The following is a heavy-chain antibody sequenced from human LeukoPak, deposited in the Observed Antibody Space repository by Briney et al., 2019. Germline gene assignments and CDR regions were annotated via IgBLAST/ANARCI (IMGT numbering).Heavy chain of an antibody. CDR1: GFAFSTYS. Sequence: GGSLRLSCAASGFAFSTYSMNWVRQAPGKGLEWVSSVSRSSRFIFYADSVQGRFTISRDDAKDSLFLQMNSLRAEDTAVYYCAREGSGRLSKDFDLWGQGTLVTVSS. D-gene: IGHD2-15*01. CDR2: VSRSSRFI. V-gene: IGHV3-21*01. J-gene: IGHJ4*02. CDR3: AREGSGRLSKDFDL.